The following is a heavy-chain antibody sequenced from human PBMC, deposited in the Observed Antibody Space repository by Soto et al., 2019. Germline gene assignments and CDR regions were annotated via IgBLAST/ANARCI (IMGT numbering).Heavy chain of an antibody. Sequence: QVRLQESGPGLVKPSETLSLTCTVSNASISSYYWSWIRQPPGKRLEWIGYMAPSGSSKYNPSLAGRDTISVHTSNHQLSRNLTSVTAADTAVYYCAGDGNFGDDIHDYYGMDVWGRGTTVTVSS. CDR3: AGDGNFGDDIHDYYGMDV. D-gene: IGHD4-17*01. CDR1: NASISSYY. CDR2: MAPSGSS. V-gene: IGHV4-59*01. J-gene: IGHJ6*02.